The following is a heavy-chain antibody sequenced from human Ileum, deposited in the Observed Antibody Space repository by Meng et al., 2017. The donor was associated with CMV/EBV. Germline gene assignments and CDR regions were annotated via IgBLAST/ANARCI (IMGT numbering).Heavy chain of an antibody. CDR2: ISPSGGST. J-gene: IGHJ3*02. D-gene: IGHD6-19*01. CDR1: AFSFDDYD. V-gene: IGHV3-23*01. Sequence: GESLKISCAATAFSFDDYDMSWVRQAPGKGPEWVSAISPSGGSTHYGDSVKGRFTTSRDNSKNTLYLQMNSLRDEDTAVYYCVKDESGWGAFDIWGQGTMVTVSS. CDR3: VKDESGWGAFDI.